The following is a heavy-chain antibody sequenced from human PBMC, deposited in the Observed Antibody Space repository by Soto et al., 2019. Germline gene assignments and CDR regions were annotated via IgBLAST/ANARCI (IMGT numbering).Heavy chain of an antibody. CDR3: ATLWFGEGNY. J-gene: IGHJ4*02. V-gene: IGHV4-39*01. CDR2: IYYSGST. D-gene: IGHD3-10*01. CDR1: GGSISSSSYY. Sequence: PSETLSLTCTVSGGSISSSSYYWDWIRQPPGKGLEWIGSIYYSGSTYYNPSLKSRVTISVDTSKNQFSLKLSSVTAADTAVYYCATLWFGEGNYWGQGTLVTVSS.